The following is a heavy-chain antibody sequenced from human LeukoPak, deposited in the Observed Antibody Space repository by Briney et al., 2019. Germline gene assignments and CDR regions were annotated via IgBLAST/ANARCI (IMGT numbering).Heavy chain of an antibody. V-gene: IGHV3-48*02. CDR3: ARDGVNITGTTVNWFDP. CDR2: ISGSGTTM. CDR1: GFTFSSCS. D-gene: IGHD1-20*01. J-gene: IGHJ5*02. Sequence: GGSLRLSCAASGFTFSSCSMNWVGQAPGKGMEWGSYISGSGTTMYYADSVKGRFTISRDNAKNSLYLQMNSLRDEDTAVYYCARDGVNITGTTVNWFDPWGQGTLVTVSS.